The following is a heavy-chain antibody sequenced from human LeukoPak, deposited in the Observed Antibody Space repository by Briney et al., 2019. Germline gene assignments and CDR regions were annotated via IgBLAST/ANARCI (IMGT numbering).Heavy chain of an antibody. Sequence: ASVKVSCKVSRYTLTELSMHWVRQAPGKGFEWMGGVDPDDGETIYAQKFQGRVTITADKSTSTAYMELSSLRSEDTAVYYCVIRSGYDHGGVDYWGQGTLVTVSS. CDR3: VIRSGYDHGGVDY. J-gene: IGHJ4*02. V-gene: IGHV1-24*01. CDR2: VDPDDGET. CDR1: RYTLTELS. D-gene: IGHD5-12*01.